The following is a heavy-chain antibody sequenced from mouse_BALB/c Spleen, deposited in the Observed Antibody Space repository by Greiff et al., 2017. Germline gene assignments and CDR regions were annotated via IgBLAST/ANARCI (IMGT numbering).Heavy chain of an antibody. Sequence: SGPELVKPGALVKISCKASGYTFTSYDINWVKQRPGQGLEWIGWIYPGDGSTKYNEKFKGKATLTADKSSSTAYMQLSSLTSENSAVYFCALRGYGNFYAMDYWGQGTSVTVSS. J-gene: IGHJ4*01. D-gene: IGHD2-10*02. V-gene: IGHV1S33*01. CDR3: ALRGYGNFYAMDY. CDR1: GYTFTSYD. CDR2: IYPGDGST.